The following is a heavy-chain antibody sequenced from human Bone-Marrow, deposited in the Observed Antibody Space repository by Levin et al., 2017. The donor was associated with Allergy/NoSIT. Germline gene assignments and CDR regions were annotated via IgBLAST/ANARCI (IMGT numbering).Heavy chain of an antibody. V-gene: IGHV3-30*03. CDR2: ISLDGNNE. CDR1: GFTFNSYG. J-gene: IGHJ4*02. D-gene: IGHD2-8*02. Sequence: PGGSLRLSCAASGFTFNSYGMHWVRQAPGKGLEWVAVISLDGNNEYYGDSVKGRFSISRDNSKNTVYLQMNSLRAEDTAIYYCARALSVLVEFATTWVPALWGQGTLVSVSS. CDR3: ARALSVLVEFATTWVPAL.